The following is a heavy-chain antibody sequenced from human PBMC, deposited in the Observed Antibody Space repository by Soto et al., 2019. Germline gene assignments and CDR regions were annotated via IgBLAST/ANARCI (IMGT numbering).Heavy chain of an antibody. CDR1: GYTFTGNY. CDR3: ARGDKLSLYPQLDY. Sequence: QVQLVQSGAEVKKPGASVKVSCKASGYTFTGNYMHWVRQAPGQGFEWMGWINVNSGGTKDAQKFQGWVNQTRDTSISTAYMELSRLRSDDTAVYYCARGDKLSLYPQLDYWGQGTLVTVSS. CDR2: INVNSGGT. D-gene: IGHD3-16*02. V-gene: IGHV1-2*04. J-gene: IGHJ4*02.